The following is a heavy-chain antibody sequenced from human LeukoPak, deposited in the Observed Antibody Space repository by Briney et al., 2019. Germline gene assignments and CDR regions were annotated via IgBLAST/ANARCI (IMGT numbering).Heavy chain of an antibody. CDR1: GASISSYY. D-gene: IGHD6-13*01. J-gene: IGHJ3*02. CDR3: AREAPRTLYSSNWYAAFDI. V-gene: IGHV4-59*01. CDR2: IYYSGST. Sequence: PSETLSLTCTVSGASISSYYWSWIRQPPGKGLEWIGFIYYSGSTNYNPSLKTRVTISVDTSKNQFSLRLTSVTAADAAVYYCAREAPRTLYSSNWYAAFDIWGQGTMVTVSS.